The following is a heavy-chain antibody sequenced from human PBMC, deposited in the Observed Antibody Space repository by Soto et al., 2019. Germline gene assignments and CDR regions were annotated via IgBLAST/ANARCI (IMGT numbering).Heavy chain of an antibody. CDR3: VKLLRSWYGHNALDV. D-gene: IGHD3-9*01. CDR2: ISGGGGSS. V-gene: IGHV3-23*01. J-gene: IGHJ6*02. CDR1: GLTFSNYA. Sequence: EVKLLESGGGFIQPGGSLRLSCTASGLTFSNYAISWVRQAPGKGLEFVSFISGGGGSSYSADSVKGRFTVSRDNLKNTLSLQMNSLRVEDTAVYYCVKLLRSWYGHNALDVWGQGTTVTVSS.